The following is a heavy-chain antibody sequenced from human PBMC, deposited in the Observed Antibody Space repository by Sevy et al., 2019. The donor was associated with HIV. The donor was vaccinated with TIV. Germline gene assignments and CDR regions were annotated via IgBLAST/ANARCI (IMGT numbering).Heavy chain of an antibody. CDR1: GFTFSSYG. J-gene: IGHJ5*02. Sequence: GGSLRLSCAASGFTFSSYGMHWVRQAPGKGLEWVAVIWYDGSNKYYADSVKGRFTISRDNSKNTLYLQMNSLRAEDTAMYYCASDHFWSGLNWFDPWGQGTLVTVSS. V-gene: IGHV3-33*08. CDR2: IWYDGSNK. CDR3: ASDHFWSGLNWFDP. D-gene: IGHD3-3*02.